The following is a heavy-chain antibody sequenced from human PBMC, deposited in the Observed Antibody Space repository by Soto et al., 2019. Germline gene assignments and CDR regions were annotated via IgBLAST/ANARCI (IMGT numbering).Heavy chain of an antibody. J-gene: IGHJ5*02. CDR2: ISGSGGST. CDR3: AKPIRITMGPGWFDP. CDR1: GFTFSSYA. Sequence: EVQLLESGGGLVQPGGYLRLSCAASGFTFSSYAMSWVRQAPGKGREWVSAISGSGGSTYYADSVKGRFTISRDNSKNTLYLQMNRLRAEDTAVYYCAKPIRITMGPGWFDPWGQGTLVPVSS. V-gene: IGHV3-23*01. D-gene: IGHD3-10*01.